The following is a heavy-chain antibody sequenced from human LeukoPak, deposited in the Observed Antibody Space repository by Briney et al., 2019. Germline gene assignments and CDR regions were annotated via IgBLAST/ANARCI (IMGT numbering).Heavy chain of an antibody. Sequence: PSETLSLTCTVSGGSISSSSYYWGWIRQPPGKGLEWIGSIYYSGSTYYNPSLKSRVTISVDTSKNQFSLKLSSVTAADTAVYYCARRLRITVDYWGQGTLVTVSS. CDR1: GGSISSSSYY. CDR3: ARRLRITVDY. CDR2: IYYSGST. D-gene: IGHD3-10*01. J-gene: IGHJ4*02. V-gene: IGHV4-39*01.